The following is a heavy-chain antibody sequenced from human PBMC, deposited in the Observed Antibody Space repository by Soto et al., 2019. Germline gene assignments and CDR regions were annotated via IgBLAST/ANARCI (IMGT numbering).Heavy chain of an antibody. J-gene: IGHJ4*02. CDR1: GGTFSTYT. Sequence: QVQLVQSGAEVKKPGSSVKVSCKTSGGTFSTYTLSWVRQAAGQGLEWMGRIIPVLDKANYAQKFQGRVTITEDRSTSTAYLELSSLRSEDTAIYYCARGATAGYSAVNYRGLGTLVSVSS. V-gene: IGHV1-69*02. CDR2: IIPVLDKA. CDR3: ARGATAGYSAVNY. D-gene: IGHD3-16*02.